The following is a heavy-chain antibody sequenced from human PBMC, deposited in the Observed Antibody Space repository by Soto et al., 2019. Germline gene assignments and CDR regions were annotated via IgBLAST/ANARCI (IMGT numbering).Heavy chain of an antibody. V-gene: IGHV3-74*01. Sequence: GGSLRLSCAASGFTFSSYWMHWVRQAPGKGLVWVSRMNEDGGTTDYADSVKGRFTISRDNAKNTLYLQMNSLRVEDTAVYYCASDLSGRADVWGQGTTVTVYS. CDR1: GFTFSSYW. CDR2: MNEDGGTT. D-gene: IGHD3-10*01. CDR3: ASDLSGRADV. J-gene: IGHJ6*02.